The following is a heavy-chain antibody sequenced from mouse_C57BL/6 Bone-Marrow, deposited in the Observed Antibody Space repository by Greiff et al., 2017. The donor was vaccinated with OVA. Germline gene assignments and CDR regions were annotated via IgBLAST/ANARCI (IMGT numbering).Heavy chain of an antibody. V-gene: IGHV1-59*01. CDR2: IDPSDSYT. D-gene: IGHD2-3*01. CDR1: GYTFTSYW. Sequence: QVQLKQPGAELVRPGTSVKLSCKASGYTFTSYWVHWVKQRPGQGLEWIGVIDPSDSYTNYNQKFKGKATLTVDTSSSTAYMQLSSLTSEDSAVYYCARLYDGYYNFDYWGQGTTLTVSS. J-gene: IGHJ2*01. CDR3: ARLYDGYYNFDY.